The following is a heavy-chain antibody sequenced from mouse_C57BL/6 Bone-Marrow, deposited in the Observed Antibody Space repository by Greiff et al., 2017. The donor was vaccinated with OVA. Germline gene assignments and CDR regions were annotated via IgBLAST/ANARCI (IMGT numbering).Heavy chain of an antibody. J-gene: IGHJ3*01. Sequence: VMLVESGPGLVAPSQSLSITCTVSGFSLTSYGVDWVRQPPGKGLEWLGVIWGGGSTNYNSALMSRLSIIKDNSKSQVFIKMNSRQTDDTARYYSAKHEGWEEGPWFAYWGQGTLVTVSA. CDR3: AKHEGWEEGPWFAY. D-gene: IGHD3-3*01. V-gene: IGHV2-9*01. CDR1: GFSLTSYG. CDR2: IWGGGST.